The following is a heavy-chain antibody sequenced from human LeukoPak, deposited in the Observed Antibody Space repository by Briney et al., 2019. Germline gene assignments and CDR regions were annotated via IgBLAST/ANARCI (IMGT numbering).Heavy chain of an antibody. CDR2: TYYRSRWYS. D-gene: IGHD6-6*01. CDR3: ARGSSIGGHYYGLDV. CDR1: GDSVSSNSAA. Sequence: SQTLSLTCAISGDSVSSNSAAWNWIRQSPSRGLEWLGRTYYRSRWYSDCGVSVKSRITINPDTSKNQFSLQLSSVTPEDTAVYFCARGSSIGGHYYGLDVWGQGTTVTVSS. V-gene: IGHV6-1*01. J-gene: IGHJ6*02.